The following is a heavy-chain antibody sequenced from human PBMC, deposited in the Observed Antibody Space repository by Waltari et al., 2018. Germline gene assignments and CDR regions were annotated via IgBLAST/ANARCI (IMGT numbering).Heavy chain of an antibody. CDR2: ISYSGNA. V-gene: IGHV4-39*01. J-gene: IGHJ3*01. D-gene: IGHD1-26*01. CDR3: ATQIVGATPFYL. Sequence: QLQLQQSGPGLVKPSETLSLSCGVSGGSISSRSYHWGWIRHPPGKGMEWIGSISYSGNAYYNPSLKRRVTISVDTCKNQFSLKVTSVTAADTAIYYCATQIVGATPFYLWGQGTMVTVSS. CDR1: GGSISSRSYH.